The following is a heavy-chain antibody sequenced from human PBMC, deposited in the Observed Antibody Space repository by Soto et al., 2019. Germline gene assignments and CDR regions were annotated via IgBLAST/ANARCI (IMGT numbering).Heavy chain of an antibody. CDR3: ARDVGGPYDH. V-gene: IGHV4-34*01. CDR2: INHSGST. Sequence: PSETLSRTSAVDVGSFSGYYWSWIRQPPGKGLEWIGEINHSGSTNYNPSLKSRVTISVDTSKNQFSLKLSSVTAADTAVYYCARDVGGPYDHWGHGISVTVSS. D-gene: IGHD2-15*01. CDR1: VGSFSGYY. J-gene: IGHJ4*01.